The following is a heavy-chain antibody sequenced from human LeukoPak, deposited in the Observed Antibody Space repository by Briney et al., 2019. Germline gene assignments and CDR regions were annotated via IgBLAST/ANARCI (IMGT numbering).Heavy chain of an antibody. CDR2: ISYDGSNK. V-gene: IGHV3-30-3*01. CDR3: AIGDGLGELSSSFNY. CDR1: GFTFSSYA. Sequence: GGSLRLSCAASGFTFSSYAMHWVRQAPGKGLEWVAVISYDGSNKYYADSVKGRFTISRDHSKNTLYLQMNSLRAEDTAVYYCAIGDGLGELSSSFNYWGQGTLVTVSS. D-gene: IGHD3-16*02. J-gene: IGHJ4*02.